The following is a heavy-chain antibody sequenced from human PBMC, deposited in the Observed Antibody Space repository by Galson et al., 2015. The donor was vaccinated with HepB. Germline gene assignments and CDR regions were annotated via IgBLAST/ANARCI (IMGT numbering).Heavy chain of an antibody. J-gene: IGHJ4*02. CDR3: ARDVAGNSEYYFDY. D-gene: IGHD6-19*01. CDR1: GFTFSSYA. Sequence: SLRLSCAASGFTFSSYAMHWVRQAPGKGLEWVAVISYDGSNKYYADSVKGRFTISRDNSKNTLYLQMNSLRAEDTAVYYCARDVAGNSEYYFDYWGQGTLVTVSS. CDR2: ISYDGSNK. V-gene: IGHV3-30-3*01.